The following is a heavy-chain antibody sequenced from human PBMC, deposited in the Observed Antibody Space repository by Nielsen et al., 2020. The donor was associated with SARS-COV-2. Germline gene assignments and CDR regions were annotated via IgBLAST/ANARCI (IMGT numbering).Heavy chain of an antibody. CDR1: GFTFSSYA. D-gene: IGHD2-2*01. CDR2: ISGSGGST. CDR3: AKADCSSTSCYVTLFDY. V-gene: IGHV3-23*01. Sequence: GESLKISCAASGFTFSSYAMSWVRQAPGKGLEWVSAISGSGGSTYYADSVKGRFTISRDNSKNTLYLQMNSLRAEDTAVYYCAKADCSSTSCYVTLFDYWGQGTLVTVSS. J-gene: IGHJ4*02.